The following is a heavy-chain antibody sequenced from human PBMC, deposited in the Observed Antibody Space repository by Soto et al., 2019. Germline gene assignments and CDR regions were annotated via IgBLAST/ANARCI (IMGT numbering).Heavy chain of an antibody. Sequence: GASVKVSCKASGGTFSSYAISWVRQAPGQGLEWMGGIIPIFGTANYAQKFQGRVTITADESTSTAYMELSSLRSEDTAVYYCARSHPDLVLIWFDPWGQGTLVTSPQ. CDR1: GGTFSSYA. V-gene: IGHV1-69*13. J-gene: IGHJ5*02. CDR2: IIPIFGTA. D-gene: IGHD3-10*01. CDR3: ARSHPDLVLIWFDP.